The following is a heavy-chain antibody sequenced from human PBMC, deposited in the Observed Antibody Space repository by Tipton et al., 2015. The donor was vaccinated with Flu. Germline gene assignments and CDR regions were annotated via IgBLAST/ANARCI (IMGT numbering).Heavy chain of an antibody. Sequence: GSLRLSCEASGITLSDFWMNWVRQAPGKGLEWVAIIKQDGSEKYYVDPVKGRFTISRDNAKNSLYLQMNNVRVEDTAVYYCVGGCVWQPDHWGQGTLVTVSS. CDR3: VGGCVWQPDH. V-gene: IGHV3-7*04. CDR1: GITLSDFW. D-gene: IGHD2-21*01. J-gene: IGHJ4*02. CDR2: IKQDGSEK.